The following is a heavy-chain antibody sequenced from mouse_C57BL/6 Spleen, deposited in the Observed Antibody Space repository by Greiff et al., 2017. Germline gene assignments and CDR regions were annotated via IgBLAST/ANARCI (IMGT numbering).Heavy chain of an antibody. J-gene: IGHJ3*01. CDR2: ISSGSSTI. Sequence: VQLKESGGGLVKPGGSLKLSCAASGFTFSDYGMHWVRQAPEKGLEWVAYISSGSSTIYYADTVKGRFTITRDNAKNTLFLQMTSLRSEDTSMYYCARPHYGSSFAFAYWGQGTLVTVSA. V-gene: IGHV5-17*01. CDR1: GFTFSDYG. CDR3: ARPHYGSSFAFAY. D-gene: IGHD1-1*01.